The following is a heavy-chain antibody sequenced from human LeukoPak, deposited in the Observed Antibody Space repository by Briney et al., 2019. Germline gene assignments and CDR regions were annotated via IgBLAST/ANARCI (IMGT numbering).Heavy chain of an antibody. Sequence: ASVKVSCKASGYTFTGYYMHWVRQAPGQGLEWMGWINPNSGGTNYAQKFQGWVTMTRDTSISTAYMELSRLRSEDTAVYYCARTGGRYCSSTSCYVVYWGQGTLVTVSS. D-gene: IGHD2-2*01. J-gene: IGHJ4*02. CDR3: ARTGGRYCSSTSCYVVY. V-gene: IGHV1-2*04. CDR1: GYTFTGYY. CDR2: INPNSGGT.